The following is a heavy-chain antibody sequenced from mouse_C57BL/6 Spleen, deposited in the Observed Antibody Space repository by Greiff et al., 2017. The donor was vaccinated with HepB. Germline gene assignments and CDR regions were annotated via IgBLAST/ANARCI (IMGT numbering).Heavy chain of an antibody. J-gene: IGHJ2*01. V-gene: IGHV6-3*01. CDR1: GFTFSNYW. Sequence: EVQRVESGGGLVQPGGSMKLSCVASGFTFSNYWMNWVRQSPEKGLEWVAQIRLKAQNYATNYAVSVKGRFTISRDDSKISLYLTMNNFRTEDTGIYYCTEIYFDFDYWGPGTTLTVSS. D-gene: IGHD2-4*01. CDR3: TEIYFDFDY. CDR2: IRLKAQNYAT.